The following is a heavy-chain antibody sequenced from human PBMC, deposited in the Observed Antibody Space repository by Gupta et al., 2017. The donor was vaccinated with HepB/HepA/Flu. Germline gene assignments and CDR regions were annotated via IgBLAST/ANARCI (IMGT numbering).Heavy chain of an antibody. Sequence: QVQLQQSGPGLVKPSGTLSRTCVVSGGSVSSSNWWSWVRQPPGKGLEWIGGIYYSGGTNDNPARKSRVTISLNESKNQFSLNLYYVNDDETAMYFCARGAEVTKGGRLGPWGQGTLVNVSS. CDR3: ARGAEVTKGGRLGP. J-gene: IGHJ5*02. CDR1: GGSVSSSNW. CDR2: IYYSGGT. D-gene: IGHD2-21*02. V-gene: IGHV4-4*02.